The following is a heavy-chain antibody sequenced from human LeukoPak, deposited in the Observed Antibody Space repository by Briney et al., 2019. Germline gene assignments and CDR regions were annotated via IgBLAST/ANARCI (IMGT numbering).Heavy chain of an antibody. CDR2: IKQDGSEK. CDR3: ARDVGSFDY. V-gene: IGHV3-7*01. J-gene: IGHJ4*02. Sequence: GGSLRLSCAASGFTFSKYWMTWVRQAPGKGLEWVANIKQDGSEKYYVDSVKGRFTISRDNAKNSLYLQMNSLRAEDTAVYYCARDVGSFDYWGQGTLATVSS. CDR1: GFTFSKYW. D-gene: IGHD3-16*01.